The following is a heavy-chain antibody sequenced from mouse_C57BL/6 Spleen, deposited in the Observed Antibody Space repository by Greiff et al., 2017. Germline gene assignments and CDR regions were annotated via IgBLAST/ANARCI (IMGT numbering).Heavy chain of an antibody. CDR2: ISYDGSN. V-gene: IGHV3-6*01. CDR3: AYYYEEFAY. Sequence: ESGPGLVKPSQSLSLTCSVTGYSITSGYYWNWIRQFPGNKLEWMGYISYDGSNNYNPSLKNRISITRDTSKNQFFLTLNSVTTDDTATYYCAYYYEEFAYWGQGTLVTVSA. CDR1: GYSITSGYY. J-gene: IGHJ3*01. D-gene: IGHD1-1*01.